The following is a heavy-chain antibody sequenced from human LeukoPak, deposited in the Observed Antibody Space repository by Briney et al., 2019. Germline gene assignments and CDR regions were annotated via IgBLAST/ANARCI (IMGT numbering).Heavy chain of an antibody. J-gene: IGHJ5*02. Sequence: SETLSLTCTVSGGSISSYYWSWIRQPPGKGLEWIGYIYYSGSTNYNPSLKSRVTISVDTSKNQFSLKLSSVTAADTAVYYCARDSVYGDYGTWSDPWGQGTLVTVSS. D-gene: IGHD4-17*01. CDR1: GGSISSYY. V-gene: IGHV4-59*01. CDR2: IYYSGST. CDR3: ARDSVYGDYGTWSDP.